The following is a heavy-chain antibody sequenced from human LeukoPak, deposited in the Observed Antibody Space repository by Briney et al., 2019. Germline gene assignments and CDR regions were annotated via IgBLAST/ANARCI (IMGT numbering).Heavy chain of an antibody. CDR3: ATHQLRAFDP. CDR2: IYYSGST. V-gene: IGHV4-39*07. J-gene: IGHJ5*02. D-gene: IGHD1-1*01. Sequence: PSETLSLTCTVSGGSISSSSYYWGWIRQPPGKGLEWIGSIYYSGSTYYNPSLKSRVTISLDTSKNQFSLKLSSVTAADTAVYYCATHQLRAFDPWGQGTLVTVSS. CDR1: GGSISSSSYY.